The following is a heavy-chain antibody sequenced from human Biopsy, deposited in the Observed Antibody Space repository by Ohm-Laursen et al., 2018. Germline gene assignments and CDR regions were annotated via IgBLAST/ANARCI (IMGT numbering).Heavy chain of an antibody. V-gene: IGHV1-18*04. Sequence: SVKVSCKASGFSFTGYYIHWVRQAPGQGLEWMGWISSSNDNTNYAQKFQGRVTMTADTSTSTAYMELRSLRSDDTAVYYCARDFFDSSGYFYYYNGVDLWGQGTTVTVSS. CDR2: ISSSNDNT. CDR1: GFSFTGYY. D-gene: IGHD3-22*01. J-gene: IGHJ6*02. CDR3: ARDFFDSSGYFYYYNGVDL.